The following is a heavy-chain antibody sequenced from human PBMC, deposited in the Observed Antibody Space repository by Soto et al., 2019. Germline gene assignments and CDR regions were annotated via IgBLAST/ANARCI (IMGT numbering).Heavy chain of an antibody. V-gene: IGHV4-31*03. CDR1: GGSISSGGYY. D-gene: IGHD6-13*01. CDR2: IYYSGST. CDR3: ARDNGAAAGTAGWFDP. J-gene: IGHJ5*02. Sequence: QVQLQEPGPGLVKPSQTLSLTCTVSGGSISSGGYYWSWIRQHPGKGLEWIGYIYYSGSTYYNPSLKSRVTISVDTSKNQFSLKLSSVTAADTAVYYCARDNGAAAGTAGWFDPWGQGTLVTVSS.